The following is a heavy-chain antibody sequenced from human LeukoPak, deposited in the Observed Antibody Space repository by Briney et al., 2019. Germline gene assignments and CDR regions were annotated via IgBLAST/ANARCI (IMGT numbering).Heavy chain of an antibody. CDR1: GGSITSYY. CDR3: AQKAPYSPGYSQH. J-gene: IGHJ1*01. D-gene: IGHD2-15*01. Sequence: SETLSLTCTVSGGSITSYYWSWIRQPPGKGLEWIGYIYHSGTTNYNPSLKSRVTISVDPSKTQFSLRLSSVTAADTAVSHCAQKAPYSPGYSQHWGQGTLVTVSS. CDR2: IYHSGTT. V-gene: IGHV4-59*01.